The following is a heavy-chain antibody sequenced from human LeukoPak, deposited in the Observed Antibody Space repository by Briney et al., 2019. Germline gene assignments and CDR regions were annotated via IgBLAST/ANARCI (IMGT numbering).Heavy chain of an antibody. D-gene: IGHD3-3*01. CDR3: ARDMSDFWGGYPYFDY. Sequence: GRSLRLSCAASGFTFSSYAMHWVRQAPGKGLEWVAVISYDGSNKYYADSVKGRFTISRDNSKNTLYLQMNSLRAEDTAVYYCARDMSDFWGGYPYFDYWGQGTLVTVSS. J-gene: IGHJ4*02. V-gene: IGHV3-30-3*01. CDR1: GFTFSSYA. CDR2: ISYDGSNK.